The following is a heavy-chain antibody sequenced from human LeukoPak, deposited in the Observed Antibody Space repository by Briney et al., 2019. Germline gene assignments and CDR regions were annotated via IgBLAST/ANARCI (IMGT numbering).Heavy chain of an antibody. Sequence: GRSLRLSCAASGFTFSSYAMSWVRQAPGKWLEWVSAISGSGGSTYYADSVKGRFTISRDNSKNTLYLQMNSLRAEDTAVYYCAKDGYSGYDPNWFDPWGQGTLVTVSS. V-gene: IGHV3-23*01. CDR3: AKDGYSGYDPNWFDP. J-gene: IGHJ5*02. D-gene: IGHD5-12*01. CDR2: ISGSGGST. CDR1: GFTFSSYA.